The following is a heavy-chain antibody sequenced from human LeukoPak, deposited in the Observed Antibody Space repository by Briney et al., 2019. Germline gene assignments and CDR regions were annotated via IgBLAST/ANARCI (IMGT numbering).Heavy chain of an antibody. D-gene: IGHD6-13*01. CDR3: AKDSSSRGPLDY. Sequence: GGSLRLSCAASGFTFDDYAMHWVRQAPGKGLEWVAVISYDGTNKNYADSVKGQFTISRDNSKNTLYLQMNSLRAEDTAVYYCAKDSSSRGPLDYWGQGTLVTASS. J-gene: IGHJ4*02. CDR1: GFTFDDYA. V-gene: IGHV3-30-3*01. CDR2: ISYDGTNK.